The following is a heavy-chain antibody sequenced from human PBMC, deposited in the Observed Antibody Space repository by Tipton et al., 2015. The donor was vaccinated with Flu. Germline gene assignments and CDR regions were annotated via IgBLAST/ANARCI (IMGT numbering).Heavy chain of an antibody. CDR3: AKVLFGWVES. CDR1: GYTFTNYD. CDR2: MSPNTGNT. V-gene: IGHV1-8*01. Sequence: QLVQSGAEVRKPGASVKVSCKASGYTFTNYDINWVRQATGQGLEWMGWMSPNTGNTGYAQKFQGRVTMTRDTSISTAFMELSSLRSEDTAVYYCAKVLFGWVESWAQGTLVTVSS. D-gene: IGHD3-16*01. J-gene: IGHJ5*01.